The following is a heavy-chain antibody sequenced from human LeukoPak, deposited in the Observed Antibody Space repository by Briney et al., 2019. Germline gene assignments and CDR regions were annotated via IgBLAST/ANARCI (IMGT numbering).Heavy chain of an antibody. D-gene: IGHD3-22*01. CDR3: ARGYIYYDHSGYYVYYLDY. J-gene: IGHJ4*02. CDR1: GDSMNGYY. CDR2: IYISGIT. V-gene: IGHV4-4*07. Sequence: SETLSLTCTVSGDSMNGYYWSWIRQPAGKGLEWIGRIYISGITNSNPSLKSRVTMSVDTSKYQFSLKLKSVAAADTAVYYHARGYIYYDHSGYYVYYLDYWGQGTLVTVSS.